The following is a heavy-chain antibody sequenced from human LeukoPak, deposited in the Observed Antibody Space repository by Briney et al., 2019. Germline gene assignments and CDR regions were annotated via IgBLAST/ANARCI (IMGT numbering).Heavy chain of an antibody. D-gene: IGHD3-10*01. V-gene: IGHV1-2*02. CDR1: GYTFTGYY. CDR2: INPNSGGT. Sequence: ASGKVSCKASGYTFTGYYMHWVRQAPGQGLEWMGWINPNSGGTNYAQKFQGRVTMTRDTSISTAYMELSRLRSDDTAVYYCARDRKVRGVIPMNWFDPWGQGTLVTVSS. CDR3: ARDRKVRGVIPMNWFDP. J-gene: IGHJ5*02.